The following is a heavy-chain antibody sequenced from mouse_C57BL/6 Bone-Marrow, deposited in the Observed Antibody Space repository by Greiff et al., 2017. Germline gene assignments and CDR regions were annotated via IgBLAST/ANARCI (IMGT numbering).Heavy chain of an antibody. CDR2: IRNKANGYTT. Sequence: EVKLVESGGGLVQPGGSLSLSCAASGFTFTDYYMSWVRQPPGKALEWLGFIRNKANGYTTEYSASVKGRFTISRDNSNSFLYLQIIALIAEDMATYYCEGSYECYCVVPYYYDMDDWGQGTSVTVSS. CDR1: GFTFTDYY. V-gene: IGHV7-3*01. J-gene: IGHJ4*01. D-gene: IGHD2-3*01. CDR3: EGSYECYCVVPYYYDMDD.